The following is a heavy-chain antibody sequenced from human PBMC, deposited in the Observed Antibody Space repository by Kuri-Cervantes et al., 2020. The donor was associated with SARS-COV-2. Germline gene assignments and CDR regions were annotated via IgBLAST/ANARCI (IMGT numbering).Heavy chain of an antibody. CDR2: IYYSGST. CDR3: ASTGFDYYYYYYMDV. V-gene: IGHV4-39*01. D-gene: IGHD4-17*01. J-gene: IGHJ6*03. CDR1: GGSISSSSYY. Sequence: ESLKISCTVSGGSISSSSYYWGWIRQPPGKGLEWIGSIYYSGSTYYNPSLKSRVTISVDTSKNQFSLKLSSVTAADTAVYYCASTGFDYYYYYYMDVRGKGTTVTVSS.